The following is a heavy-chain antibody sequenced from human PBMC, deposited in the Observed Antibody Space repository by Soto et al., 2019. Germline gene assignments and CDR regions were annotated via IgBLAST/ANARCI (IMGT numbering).Heavy chain of an antibody. J-gene: IGHJ5*02. CDR2: ISWNSGSI. V-gene: IGHV3-9*01. CDR3: AKEVMVSWFDP. CDR1: GFPFYDYA. D-gene: IGHD3-10*01. Sequence: GGSLSLSCAASGFPFYDYAMHWVRQAPGKGLEWVSGISWNSGSIGYADSVKGRFTISRDNAKNSLYLQMNSLRAEDTALYYCAKEVMVSWFDPWGQGTLVTVSS.